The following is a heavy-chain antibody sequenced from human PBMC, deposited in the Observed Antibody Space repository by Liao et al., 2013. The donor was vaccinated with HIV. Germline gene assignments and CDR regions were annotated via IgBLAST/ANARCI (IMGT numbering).Heavy chain of an antibody. V-gene: IGHV4-34*01. CDR3: ARGLGS. J-gene: IGHJ3*01. Sequence: QVQLQQWGAGLLKPSETLSLTCAVYGGSLSGYYWSWIRQPPGKGLEWIGEINHSGSTNYNPSLKSRVTISVDTSKNQFSLELTSVTAADTAVYYCARGLGSWGQGTMVTVSS. D-gene: IGHD1-26*01. CDR1: GGSLSGYY. CDR2: INHSGST.